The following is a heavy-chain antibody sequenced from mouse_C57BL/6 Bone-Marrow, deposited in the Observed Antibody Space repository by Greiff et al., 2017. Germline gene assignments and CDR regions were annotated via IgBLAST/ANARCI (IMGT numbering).Heavy chain of an antibody. Sequence: DVKLVESGGGLVKPGGSLKLSCAASGFPFSDYGLHWVRQAPEKGREWVAYISSGSSTIYYEDTVKGRFTISRDNAKTTLFLQMTSLRSEDTAMYYCARDDYDGGGDYWGQGTTLTVSS. CDR1: GFPFSDYG. J-gene: IGHJ2*01. V-gene: IGHV5-17*01. CDR3: ARDDYDGGGDY. D-gene: IGHD2-4*01. CDR2: ISSGSSTI.